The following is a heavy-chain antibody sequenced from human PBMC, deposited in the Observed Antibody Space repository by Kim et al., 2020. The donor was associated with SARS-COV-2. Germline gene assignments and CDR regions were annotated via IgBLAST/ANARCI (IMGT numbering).Heavy chain of an antibody. CDR3: ARDLYGSGSYYNERGYYFDY. Sequence: RFTNSRDNAKNTLYLQMNSLRDEDTAVYYCARDLYGSGSYYNERGYYFDYWGQGTLVTVSS. J-gene: IGHJ4*02. D-gene: IGHD3-10*01. V-gene: IGHV3-48*02.